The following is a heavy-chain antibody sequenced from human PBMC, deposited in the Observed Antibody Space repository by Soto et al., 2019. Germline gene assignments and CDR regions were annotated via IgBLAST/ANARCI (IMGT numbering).Heavy chain of an antibody. J-gene: IGHJ6*03. V-gene: IGHV6-1*01. Sequence: PSHTLSLTYAISGDSVSRYSSAWNCIRQSPSRGLEWLGRTYYRSKWYNDYAVSVKSRITINPDTSKNQFSLQLNSVTPEDTAVYYCARSNVVSNSYYYYYYMDVWGKGTTVTVSS. CDR1: GDSVSRYSSA. CDR3: ARSNVVSNSYYYYYYMDV. D-gene: IGHD3-22*01. CDR2: TYYRSKWYN.